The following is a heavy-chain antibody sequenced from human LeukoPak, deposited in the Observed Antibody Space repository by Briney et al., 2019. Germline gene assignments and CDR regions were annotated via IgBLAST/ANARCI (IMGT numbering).Heavy chain of an antibody. J-gene: IGHJ4*02. D-gene: IGHD2-2*01. CDR1: GFTFSSYA. V-gene: IGHV3-48*01. CDR3: ARDEEGYCSSTSCGSFDY. Sequence: GGSLRLSCAASGFTFSSYAMSWVRQAPGKGLEWVSYISSSSSTIYYADSVKGRFTISRDNAKNSLYLQMNSLRAEDTAVYYCARDEEGYCSSTSCGSFDYWGQGTLVTVSS. CDR2: ISSSSSTI.